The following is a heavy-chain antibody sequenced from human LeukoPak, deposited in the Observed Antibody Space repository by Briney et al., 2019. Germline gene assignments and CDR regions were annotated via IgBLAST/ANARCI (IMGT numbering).Heavy chain of an antibody. D-gene: IGHD4-11*01. J-gene: IGHJ4*02. CDR3: ARKPGYSDPH. V-gene: IGHV4-34*01. CDR1: GGSFSGYY. CDR2: INHSGST. Sequence: PSETLSLTCAVYGGSFSGYYWSWIRQPPGKGLEWIGEINHSGSTNYNPSLKSRVTISVDTSKNQFSLKLSSVTAADTAVYYCARKPGYSDPHWGQGTLVTVSS.